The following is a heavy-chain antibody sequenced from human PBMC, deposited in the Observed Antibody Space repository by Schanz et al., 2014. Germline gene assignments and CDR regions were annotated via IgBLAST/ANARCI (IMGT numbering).Heavy chain of an antibody. CDR1: GYTFTGYH. D-gene: IGHD4-17*01. V-gene: IGHV1-2*06. CDR2: INPNSGAA. Sequence: QVQLVQSGAEVKKPGASVKVSCKASGYTFTGYHMHWVRQAPGQGLEWMGRINPNSGAANYAQKFQGRVTLTRDTSRSTAYMELSSLRSDDTAVYYCARELRLEYYFDYWGQGTQVTVSS. CDR3: ARELRLEYYFDY. J-gene: IGHJ4*02.